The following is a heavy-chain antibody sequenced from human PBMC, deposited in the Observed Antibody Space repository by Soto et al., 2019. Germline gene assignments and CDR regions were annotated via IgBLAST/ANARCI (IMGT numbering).Heavy chain of an antibody. CDR2: IVPIFETP. V-gene: IGHV1-69*01. CDR3: VFYYDKSGNSTTEAY. Sequence: QVQLEQSGAELKKPGSSVKVSCKASGGTRNKFLISWVRQAPGQGLEWMGGIVPIFETPHYAQKFQGRLTIKAEESTSTVYMEMSNLRSDDTAVFYCVFYYDKSGNSTTEAYWGRGTPVTVSS. CDR1: GGTRNKFL. D-gene: IGHD3-22*01. J-gene: IGHJ4*02.